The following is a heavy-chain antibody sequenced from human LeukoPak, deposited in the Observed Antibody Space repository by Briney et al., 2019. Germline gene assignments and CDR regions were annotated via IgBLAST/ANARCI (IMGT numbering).Heavy chain of an antibody. J-gene: IGHJ4*02. D-gene: IGHD6-13*01. V-gene: IGHV3-21*01. CDR2: IRSSSSYI. CDR1: GFTFSSYS. Sequence: PGGSLRLSCAASGFTFSSYSMNWVRQAPGKGLEWVSSIRSSSSYIYYADSVKGRFTISRDNAKNSLYLQMNSLRAEDTAVYYCARDLMGAVQVAAAGRLDYWGQGTLVTVSS. CDR3: ARDLMGAVQVAAAGRLDY.